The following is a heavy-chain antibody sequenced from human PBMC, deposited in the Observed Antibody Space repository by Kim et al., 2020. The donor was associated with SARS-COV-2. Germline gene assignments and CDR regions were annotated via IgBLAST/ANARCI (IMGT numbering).Heavy chain of an antibody. V-gene: IGHV3-21*01. Sequence: GGSLRLSCAASGFTFSSYSMNWVRQAPGKGLEWVSSISSSSSYIYYADSVKGRFTISRDNAKNSLYLQMNSLRAEDTAVYYCARRLRFLEWFVGTQHVGVDYYGMDVWGQGTTVTVSS. CDR3: ARRLRFLEWFVGTQHVGVDYYGMDV. D-gene: IGHD3-3*01. CDR1: GFTFSSYS. J-gene: IGHJ6*02. CDR2: ISSSSSYI.